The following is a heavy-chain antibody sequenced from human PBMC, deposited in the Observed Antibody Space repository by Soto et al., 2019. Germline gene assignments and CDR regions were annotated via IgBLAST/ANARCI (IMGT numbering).Heavy chain of an antibody. Sequence: SYSRHRVSQTTGKGLDWVAVISYDGNTQFYGDSVKGRFIVSRDNSRNTLYLQLNNLQAEDTAVYYFAKVSRPSRISPPDFDYWGQGTLVPVSS. J-gene: IGHJ4*02. CDR3: AKVSRPSRISPPDFDY. CDR2: ISYDGNTQ. V-gene: IGHV3-30-3*02. CDR1: SYS.